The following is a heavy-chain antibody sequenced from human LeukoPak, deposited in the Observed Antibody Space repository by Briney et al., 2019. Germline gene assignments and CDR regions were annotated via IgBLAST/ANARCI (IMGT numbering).Heavy chain of an antibody. Sequence: GASVKVSCKAPGYTFTSYGISWVRQAPGQGLEWMGWISAYNGNTNYAQKLQGRVTMTTDTSTSTAYMELRSLRSDDTAVYYCARDLLKAIAARVHYYYYYGMDVWGQGTTVTVSS. CDR3: ARDLLKAIAARVHYYYYYGMDV. D-gene: IGHD6-25*01. CDR1: GYTFTSYG. CDR2: ISAYNGNT. V-gene: IGHV1-18*01. J-gene: IGHJ6*02.